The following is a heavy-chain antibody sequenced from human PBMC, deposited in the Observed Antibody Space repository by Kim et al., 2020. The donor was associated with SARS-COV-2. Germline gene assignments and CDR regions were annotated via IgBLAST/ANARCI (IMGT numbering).Heavy chain of an antibody. CDR2: ISWNSGSI. V-gene: IGHV3-9*01. Sequence: GGSLRLSCAASGFTFDDYAMHWVRQAPGKDLEWVSGISWNSGSIGYADSVKGRFTISRDNAKNSLYLQMNSLRAEDTALYYCAKGPYYYDSSGPIFDYWGQGTLVTVSS. CDR3: AKGPYYYDSSGPIFDY. J-gene: IGHJ4*02. CDR1: GFTFDDYA. D-gene: IGHD3-22*01.